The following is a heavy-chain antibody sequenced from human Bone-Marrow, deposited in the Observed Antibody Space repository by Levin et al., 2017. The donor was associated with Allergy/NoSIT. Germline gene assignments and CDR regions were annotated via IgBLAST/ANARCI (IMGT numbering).Heavy chain of an antibody. J-gene: IGHJ4*02. CDR1: GFTVRNNY. CDR3: AGGPSRGY. Sequence: GESLKISCVVSGFTVRNNYMSWVRQAPGKGLEWVSLIYSVGSTNYADSVKGRFTISRDNFKNTLYLQMNSLRAEDTAVYYCAGGPSRGYWGQGTLVTVSS. V-gene: IGHV3-66*01. CDR2: IYSVGST. D-gene: IGHD3-16*01.